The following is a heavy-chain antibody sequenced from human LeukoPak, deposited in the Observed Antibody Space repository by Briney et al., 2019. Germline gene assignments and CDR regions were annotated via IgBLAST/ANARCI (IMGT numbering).Heavy chain of an antibody. CDR1: GYTFTGYY. CDR3: ARAYSSSWYVWFDP. V-gene: IGHV1-2*04. Sequence: ASVKVSCTASGYTFTGYYMHWVRQAPGQGLEWMGWINPNSGGTNYAQKFQGWVTMTRDTSISTAYMELSRLRSDDTAVYYCARAYSSSWYVWFDPWGQGTLVTVSS. D-gene: IGHD6-13*01. J-gene: IGHJ5*02. CDR2: INPNSGGT.